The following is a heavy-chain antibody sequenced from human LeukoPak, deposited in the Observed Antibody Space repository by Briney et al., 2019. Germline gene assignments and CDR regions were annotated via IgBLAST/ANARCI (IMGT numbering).Heavy chain of an antibody. V-gene: IGHV3-21*01. Sequence: GGSLRLSCAASGFTFSSYSMNWVRQAPGKGLEWVSSISSSSSYIYYADSVKSRFTISRDNATNSLYLQMNSLRAEDTAVYYCARVRSGSGWYDPWGQGTLVTVSS. CDR3: ARVRSGSGWYDP. CDR2: ISSSSSYI. CDR1: GFTFSSYS. D-gene: IGHD6-19*01. J-gene: IGHJ5*02.